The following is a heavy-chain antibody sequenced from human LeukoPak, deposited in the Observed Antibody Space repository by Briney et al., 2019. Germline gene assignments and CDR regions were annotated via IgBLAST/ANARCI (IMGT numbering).Heavy chain of an antibody. CDR1: GGSISSYY. V-gene: IGHV4-59*12. D-gene: IGHD3-22*01. J-gene: IGHJ4*02. CDR2: IYYSGST. CDR3: ARHPSTYYYDSSGYYHPFDH. Sequence: PSETLSLTCTVSGGSISSYYWSWIRQPPGKGLEWIGYIYYSGSTNYNPSLKSRVTISVDTSKNQFSLKLGSVTAADTAVYYCARHPSTYYYDSSGYYHPFDHWGQGTLVTVSS.